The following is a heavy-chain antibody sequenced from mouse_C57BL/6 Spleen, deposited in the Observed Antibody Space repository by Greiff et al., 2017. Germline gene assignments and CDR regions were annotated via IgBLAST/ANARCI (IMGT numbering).Heavy chain of an antibody. V-gene: IGHV7-3*01. CDR3: ASYKERYFDV. Sequence: DVKLVESGGGLVQPGGSLSLSCAASGFTFTDYYMSWVRQPPGKALEWVGFIRNKANGYTTEYSASVKGRFTISRDKSQSVLYLQMNALRAEDSATYYCASYKERYFDVWGTGTTVTVSS. J-gene: IGHJ1*03. CDR2: IRNKANGYTT. CDR1: GFTFTDYY.